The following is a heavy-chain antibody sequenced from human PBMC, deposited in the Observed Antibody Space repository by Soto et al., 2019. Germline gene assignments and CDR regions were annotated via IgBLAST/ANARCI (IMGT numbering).Heavy chain of an antibody. D-gene: IGHD3-9*01. CDR1: GGTFSSYT. J-gene: IGHJ4*02. Sequence: QVQLVQSGAEVKKPGSSVKVSCKASGGTFSSYTISWVRQAPGQGLEWMGRIIPILGIANYAQKFQGRVTITADKSTSTAYMELSSLRSEDTAVYYCARVLRYFDWFHFDYWGQGTLVTVSS. V-gene: IGHV1-69*02. CDR2: IIPILGIA. CDR3: ARVLRYFDWFHFDY.